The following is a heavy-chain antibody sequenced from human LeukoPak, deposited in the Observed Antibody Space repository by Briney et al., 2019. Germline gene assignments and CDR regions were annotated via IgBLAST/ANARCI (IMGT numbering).Heavy chain of an antibody. J-gene: IGHJ1*01. CDR2: ITGSGSYI. CDR1: GFAFSSYS. Sequence: PGGSLRLSCAASGFAFSSYSMNWVRQAPGKGLEWVSSITGSGSYIYSADSVKGRFTISRDNAKNSLYLQMNSLRAEDTALYYCANGVLSDIDSTRPFQHWGQGTLVTVSS. D-gene: IGHD3-22*01. CDR3: ANGVLSDIDSTRPFQH. V-gene: IGHV3-21*01.